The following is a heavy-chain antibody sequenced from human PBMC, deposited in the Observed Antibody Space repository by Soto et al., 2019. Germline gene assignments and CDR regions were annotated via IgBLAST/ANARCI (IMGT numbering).Heavy chain of an antibody. J-gene: IGHJ6*02. Sequence: LSLTCSVSGDSISGYYWSWIRQPPGKGLEWIGNIYFSGTTNYNPSLRSRVTISLDTSKNQFSLRLGSVTAADTAMYYCARARYGDFYYYSMDVWGQGTTVTVS. CDR1: GDSISGYY. CDR3: ARARYGDFYYYSMDV. D-gene: IGHD4-17*01. CDR2: IYFSGTT. V-gene: IGHV4-59*01.